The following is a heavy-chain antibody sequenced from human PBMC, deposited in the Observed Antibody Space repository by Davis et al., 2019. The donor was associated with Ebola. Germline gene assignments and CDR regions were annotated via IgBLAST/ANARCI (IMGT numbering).Heavy chain of an antibody. D-gene: IGHD3-22*01. J-gene: IGHJ4*02. CDR3: AKDYEDTMIVVVITYYFDY. CDR2: ISVSSIFGGAT. Sequence: GESLKISCAASGFTFSNYAMSWVRQAPGKGLEWVSSISVSSIFGGATYYADSVKGRFTISRDNSKNSLYLQMNSLRAEDTAVYYCAKDYEDTMIVVVITYYFDYWGQGTLVTVSS. CDR1: GFTFSNYA. V-gene: IGHV3-23*01.